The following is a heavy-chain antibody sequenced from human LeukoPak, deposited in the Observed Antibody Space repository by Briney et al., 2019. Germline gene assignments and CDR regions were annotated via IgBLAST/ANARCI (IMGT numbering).Heavy chain of an antibody. V-gene: IGHV1-2*02. CDR2: INPNSGGT. Sequence: ASVKVSCTASGYTFTGYYMHWVRQAPGQGLEWMGWINPNSGGTNYAQKFQGRVTMTRDTSISTAYMELSRVRSDDTAVYYCASRPYSGYDRSFGYWGQGTLVTVSS. D-gene: IGHD5-12*01. CDR1: GYTFTGYY. CDR3: ASRPYSGYDRSFGY. J-gene: IGHJ4*02.